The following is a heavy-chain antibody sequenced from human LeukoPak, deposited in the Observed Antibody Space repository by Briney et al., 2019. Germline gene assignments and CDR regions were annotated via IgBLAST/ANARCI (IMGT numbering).Heavy chain of an antibody. Sequence: SETLSLTCTVSGGSISSYYWSWIRQPPGKGLEWIGNVYSSGTTYCNPSLKSRVTISVDTSKNQFSLKLSSVTAADTAVYYCARGRVAAAGTWWGNWFDPWGQGTLVTVSS. J-gene: IGHJ5*02. CDR2: VYSSGTT. CDR3: ARGRVAAAGTWWGNWFDP. V-gene: IGHV4-59*12. CDR1: GGSISSYY. D-gene: IGHD6-13*01.